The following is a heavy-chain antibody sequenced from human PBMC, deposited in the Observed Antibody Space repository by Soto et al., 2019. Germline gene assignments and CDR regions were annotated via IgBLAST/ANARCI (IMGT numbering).Heavy chain of an antibody. J-gene: IGHJ4*02. D-gene: IGHD4-17*01. CDR1: GGSISSGGYY. V-gene: IGHV4-31*03. Sequence: PSETLSLTCTVSGGSISSGGYYWSWIRQHPGKGLEWIGYIYYSGSTYYNPSLKSRVTISVDTSKNQFSLKLSSVTAADTAVYYCAGDSRYGDYVPFDYWGQGTLVTVSS. CDR2: IYYSGST. CDR3: AGDSRYGDYVPFDY.